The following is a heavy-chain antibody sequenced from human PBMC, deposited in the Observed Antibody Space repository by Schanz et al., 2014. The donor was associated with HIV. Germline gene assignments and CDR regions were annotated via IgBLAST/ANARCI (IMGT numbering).Heavy chain of an antibody. J-gene: IGHJ4*02. D-gene: IGHD3-22*01. V-gene: IGHV3-23*01. CDR1: GFTFRSYA. CDR2: ITGSGGNT. Sequence: EVQVLESGGGLVQPGGSLRLSCVASGFTFRSYAMSWVRQAPGKGLEWLSLITGSGGNTYYAGSLKGRFTISRDNSKNTVYLQMNSLKAEDTAIYYCARGRGTYNSGYYDPPDFWGQGSQVTVSS. CDR3: ARGRGTYNSGYYDPPDF.